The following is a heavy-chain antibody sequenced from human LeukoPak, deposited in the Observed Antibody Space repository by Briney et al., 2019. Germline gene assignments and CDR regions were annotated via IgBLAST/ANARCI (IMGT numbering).Heavy chain of an antibody. V-gene: IGHV3-23*01. CDR3: AKDDELHYGEGFDY. Sequence: GGSLRLSCAASGFTFSSYAMSWVRQAPGQGLEWVSAISGSGGSTYYADSVKGRFTISRDNSKNTLYLQMNSLRAEDTAVYYCAKDDELHYGEGFDYWGQGTLVTVSS. D-gene: IGHD4-17*01. CDR1: GFTFSSYA. J-gene: IGHJ4*02. CDR2: ISGSGGST.